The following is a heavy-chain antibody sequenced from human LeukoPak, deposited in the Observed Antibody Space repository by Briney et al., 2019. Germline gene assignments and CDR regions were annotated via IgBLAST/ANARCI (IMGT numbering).Heavy chain of an antibody. J-gene: IGHJ5*02. CDR2: INPNSGGT. Sequence: ASVKVSCKASGYTFTGYYMHWVRQAPGQGLEWMGWINPNSGGTNYAQKFQGWVTMTRDTSISTAYMELSRLRSDDTAVYYCATGLYGSGSYFDPWGQGTLVTVSS. CDR1: GYTFTGYY. CDR3: ATGLYGSGSYFDP. V-gene: IGHV1-2*04. D-gene: IGHD3-10*01.